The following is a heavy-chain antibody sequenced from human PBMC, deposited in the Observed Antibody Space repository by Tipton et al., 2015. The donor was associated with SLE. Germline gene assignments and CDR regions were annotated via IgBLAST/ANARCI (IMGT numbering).Heavy chain of an antibody. V-gene: IGHV1-18*01. Sequence: QLVQSGAEVKKPGSSVKVSCKASGGTFSSFAISWVRQAPGQGLEWMGWISTYTGNTNYAQKLQGRVTMTTDTSTSTAYMELRSLRSDDTAVYYCARSYYGSGRDWGQGTLVTVSS. CDR2: ISTYTGNT. J-gene: IGHJ4*02. D-gene: IGHD3-10*01. CDR1: GGTFSSFA. CDR3: ARSYYGSGRD.